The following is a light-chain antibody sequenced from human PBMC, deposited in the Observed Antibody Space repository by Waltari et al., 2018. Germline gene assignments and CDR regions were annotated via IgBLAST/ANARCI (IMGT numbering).Light chain of an antibody. CDR3: SSQPSNDVVL. CDR1: SNDVGGYNS. J-gene: IGLJ2*01. CDR2: DVG. V-gene: IGLV2-14*01. Sequence: QSALTQPASVSGSPGQSVTIFCAGTSNDVGGYNSVSWYQEHPGQAPRVIIYDVGGPPSGVSERLSGTKSANTASLTISGLQAEDEADDYCSSQPSNDVVLFGGGTKLTVL.